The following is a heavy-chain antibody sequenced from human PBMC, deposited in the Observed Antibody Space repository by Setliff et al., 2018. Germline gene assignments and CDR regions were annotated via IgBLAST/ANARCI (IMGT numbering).Heavy chain of an antibody. CDR1: GGSLSNYY. J-gene: IGHJ6*03. Sequence: SETLSLTCTVYGGSLSNYYWSWVRQPPGQGPEWIVEINHSGITNYNPSLKGRVTISLDTSKNQLSLKVNSVTVADTAVYYCAREGPESDSSGYMDVWGQGTTVTVSS. CDR2: INHSGIT. CDR3: AREGPESDSSGYMDV. V-gene: IGHV4-34*01. D-gene: IGHD4-4*01.